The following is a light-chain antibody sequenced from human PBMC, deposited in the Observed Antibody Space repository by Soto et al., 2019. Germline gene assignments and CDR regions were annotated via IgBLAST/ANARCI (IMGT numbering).Light chain of an antibody. Sequence: DIHMTLSPSSLYASVGDRVTITCRASQSISSYLNWYQQKPGKAPKLLIYAASSLQSGVPSRFSGSGSGTDFTLTISSLQPEDFATYYCQQSYSTFGQGSKA. J-gene: IGKJ1*01. V-gene: IGKV1-39*01. CDR1: QSISSY. CDR3: QQSYST. CDR2: AAS.